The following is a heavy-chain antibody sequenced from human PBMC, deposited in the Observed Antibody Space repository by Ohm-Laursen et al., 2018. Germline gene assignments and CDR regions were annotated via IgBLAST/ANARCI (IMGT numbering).Heavy chain of an antibody. CDR1: GYAFVSYA. V-gene: IGHV1-18*04. CDR3: ARDSYYDFWSGYSTYYHGMDV. Sequence: ASVKVSCKASGYAFVSYAISWVRQAPGQGLEWMGWIGTFNNKTNYAQKFQGRVTVTTDTSTSTAYMELRSLTSDDTAVYFCARDSYYDFWSGYSTYYHGMDVWGQGTTVTVSS. CDR2: IGTFNNKT. D-gene: IGHD3-3*01. J-gene: IGHJ6*02.